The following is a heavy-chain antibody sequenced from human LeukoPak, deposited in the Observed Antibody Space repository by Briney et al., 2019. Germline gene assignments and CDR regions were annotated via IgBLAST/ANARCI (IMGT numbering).Heavy chain of an antibody. CDR2: ISGSGGST. J-gene: IGHJ4*02. CDR3: AKDPPSSSGYYPYYFDY. V-gene: IGHV3-23*01. CDR1: GFTFSSYA. D-gene: IGHD3-22*01. Sequence: PGGSLRLSCAASGFTFSSYAMSWVRQAPGKGLEWVSAISGSGGSTYYADSVKGRFTISRDNPKNTLYLQMNSLRAEDTAVYYCAKDPPSSSGYYPYYFDYWGQGTLVTVSS.